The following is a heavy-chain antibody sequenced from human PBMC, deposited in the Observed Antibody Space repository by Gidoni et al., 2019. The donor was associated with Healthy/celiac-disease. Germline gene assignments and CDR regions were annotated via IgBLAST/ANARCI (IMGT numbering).Heavy chain of an antibody. CDR1: GLTLRGDA. Sequence: EVQRLESGGGLVQPGGSRRLYGAAAGLTLRGDARSWVRQAPGKGLGGVAAICGRGGSTYYADSVTGRFTISRDNSKNTLYLQMNSLRAEDTAVYYCARLGYSSGWYVWYFDLWGRGTLVTVSS. J-gene: IGHJ2*01. CDR2: ICGRGGST. D-gene: IGHD6-19*01. V-gene: IGHV3-23*01. CDR3: ARLGYSSGWYVWYFDL.